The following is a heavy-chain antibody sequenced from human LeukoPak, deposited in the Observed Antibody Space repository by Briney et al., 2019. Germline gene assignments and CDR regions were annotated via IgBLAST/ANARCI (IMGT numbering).Heavy chain of an antibody. CDR2: ISYDGSNK. Sequence: GRSLRLSCAASGFTFSNFAMHWVRQAPGKGLEWVAVISYDGSNKFYSDSVKSRFTISRDNSQNTLYVQMDSLRDEDTAVYYCARDWTGTPDYWGQGTLITVSS. CDR3: ARDWTGTPDY. D-gene: IGHD1-1*01. V-gene: IGHV3-30*04. CDR1: GFTFSNFA. J-gene: IGHJ4*02.